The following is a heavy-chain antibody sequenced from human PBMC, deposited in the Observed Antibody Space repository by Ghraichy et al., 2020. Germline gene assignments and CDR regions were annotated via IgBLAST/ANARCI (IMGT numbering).Heavy chain of an antibody. CDR2: LYTSGST. Sequence: SETLSLTCTVSGGSINNHFWTWIRQPPGKGLEWIAFLYTSGSTYYNSSPTSRVTISIDTSKNQISLNMMSVTAADTAVYYCAGGVYGIRGFSADYWGQGTLVTVSS. J-gene: IGHJ4*02. CDR1: GGSINNHF. D-gene: IGHD2-8*01. V-gene: IGHV4-4*08. CDR3: AGGVYGIRGFSADY.